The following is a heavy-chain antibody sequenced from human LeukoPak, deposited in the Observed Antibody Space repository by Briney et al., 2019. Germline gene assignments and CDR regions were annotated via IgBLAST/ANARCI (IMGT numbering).Heavy chain of an antibody. CDR3: ARVLEDTAMDNWFDP. V-gene: IGHV1-69*02. Sequence: SVKVSCKASGGTFSSYTMCWVRQAPGQGLEWMGRIIPILGIANYAQKFQGRVTITADKSTSTAYMELSSLRSEDTAVYYCARVLEDTAMDNWFDPWGQGTLVTVSS. CDR1: GGTFSSYT. D-gene: IGHD5-18*01. CDR2: IIPILGIA. J-gene: IGHJ5*02.